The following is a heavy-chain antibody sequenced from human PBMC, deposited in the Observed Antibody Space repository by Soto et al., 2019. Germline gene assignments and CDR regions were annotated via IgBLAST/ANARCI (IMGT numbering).Heavy chain of an antibody. CDR1: GGSVSSGIYY. D-gene: IGHD2-21*02. V-gene: IGHV4-61*01. CDR3: ARVVVVTAIPSVFDY. Sequence: ETLSLTCTVSGGSVSSGIYYWSWIRQPPGKGLEWIGYIYYSGSTNYNPSLKSRVTISVDTSKNQFSLKLSSVTAADTAVYYCARVVVVTAIPSVFDYWGQGTLVTVSS. J-gene: IGHJ4*02. CDR2: IYYSGST.